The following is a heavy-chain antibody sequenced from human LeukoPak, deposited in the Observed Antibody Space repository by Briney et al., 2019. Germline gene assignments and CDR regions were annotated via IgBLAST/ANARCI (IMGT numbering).Heavy chain of an antibody. J-gene: IGHJ4*02. D-gene: IGHD6-19*01. CDR1: GFTFDDYA. CDR2: ISWNSGSI. V-gene: IGHV3-9*03. Sequence: TGRSLRLPCAASGFTFDDYAMHWVRQAPGKGLEWVSGISWNSGSIGYADSVKGRFTISRDNAKNSLYLQMNSLRAEDMALYYCAKDVSSGWYVPSGYFDYWGQGTLVTVSS. CDR3: AKDVSSGWYVPSGYFDY.